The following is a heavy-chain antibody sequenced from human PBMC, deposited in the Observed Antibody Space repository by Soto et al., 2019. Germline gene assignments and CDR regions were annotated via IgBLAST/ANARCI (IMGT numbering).Heavy chain of an antibody. J-gene: IGHJ4*02. D-gene: IGHD2-2*03. CDR2: IYYSGST. CDR3: ARAGNLGRWIQPLDS. V-gene: IGHV4-59*01. CDR1: GGSISSYY. Sequence: WETLSLTCAVSGGSISSYYWSWIQQPPGKGLEWIGYIYYSGSTNYNPSLKSRVTISVDTSKNQFSLKLSSVTAADTAVYYCARAGNLGRWIQPLDSWGQGTLVTVSS.